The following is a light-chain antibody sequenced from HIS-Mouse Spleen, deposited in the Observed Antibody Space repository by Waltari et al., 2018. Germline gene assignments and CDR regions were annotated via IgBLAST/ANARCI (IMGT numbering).Light chain of an antibody. V-gene: IGLV3-10*01. CDR2: EDS. CDR1: ALPTTY. J-gene: IGLJ2*01. Sequence: SYELTQPPSVSVSPGQTARITCSGDALPTTYSYWYQQKSGQAPVLVIYEDSKQPSGIPERFSGSSSGTMATLTISGAQVEDEADYYCYSTDSSGNHRVFGGGTKLTVL. CDR3: YSTDSSGNHRV.